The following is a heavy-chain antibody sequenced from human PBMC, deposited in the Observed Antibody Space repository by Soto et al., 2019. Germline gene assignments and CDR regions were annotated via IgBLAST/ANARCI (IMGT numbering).Heavy chain of an antibody. Sequence: GGSLRLSCAASGFTFSSYAMHWVRQAPGKGLEWVAVISYDGSNKYYADSVKGRFTISRDNSKNTLYLQMNSLRAEDTAVYYCPPPEARRHSSGYYLHWGQGTLVTVSS. CDR2: ISYDGSNK. CDR3: PPPEARRHSSGYYLH. J-gene: IGHJ4*02. D-gene: IGHD3-22*01. CDR1: GFTFSSYA. V-gene: IGHV3-30-3*01.